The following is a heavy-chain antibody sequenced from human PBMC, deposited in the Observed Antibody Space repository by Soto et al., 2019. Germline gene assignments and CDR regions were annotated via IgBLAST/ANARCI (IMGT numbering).Heavy chain of an antibody. J-gene: IGHJ4*02. D-gene: IGHD2-15*01. CDR2: IIPIFGTA. CDR1: GGTFSSYA. CDR3: AVYCSGGSCHHVDY. V-gene: IGHV1-69*13. Sequence: GASVKVSCKASGGTFSSYAISWVRQAPGQGLEWMGGIIPIFGTANYAQKFQGRVTITADESTSTAYMELSSLRSEDTAVYYCAVYCSGGSCHHVDYWGQGTLVTVSS.